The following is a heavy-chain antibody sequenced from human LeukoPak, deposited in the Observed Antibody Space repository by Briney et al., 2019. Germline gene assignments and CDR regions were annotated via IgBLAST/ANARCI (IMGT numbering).Heavy chain of an antibody. Sequence: GGSLRLSCVASGFTFSSYWMTWVRQAPGQGLEWVANIKPDGNEKNYVDSVKGRFTVSRDNAENSLDLQMNSLRAEDTGVYYCARVRNYFGSGTSPLAYWGQGTLAIVSS. V-gene: IGHV3-7*01. CDR2: IKPDGNEK. CDR3: ARVRNYFGSGTSPLAY. CDR1: GFTFSSYW. J-gene: IGHJ4*02. D-gene: IGHD3-10*01.